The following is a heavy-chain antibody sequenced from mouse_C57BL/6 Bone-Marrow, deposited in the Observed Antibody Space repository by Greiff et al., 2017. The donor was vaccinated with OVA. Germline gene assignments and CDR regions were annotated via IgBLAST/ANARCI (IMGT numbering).Heavy chain of an antibody. D-gene: IGHD3-3*01. Sequence: VKLQQPGAELVKPGASVKLSCKASGYTFTSYWMHWVKQRPGQGLEWIGMIHPNSGSTNYNEKFKSKATLTVDKSSSTAYMQLSSLTSEDSAVYYCARRDPPWYFDVWGTGTTVTVSS. CDR2: IHPNSGST. V-gene: IGHV1-64*01. CDR1: GYTFTSYW. J-gene: IGHJ1*03. CDR3: ARRDPPWYFDV.